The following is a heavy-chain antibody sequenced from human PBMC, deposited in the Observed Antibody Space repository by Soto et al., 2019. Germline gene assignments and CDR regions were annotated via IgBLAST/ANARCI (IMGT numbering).Heavy chain of an antibody. V-gene: IGHV1-2*02. J-gene: IGHJ4*02. CDR1: GYTFTGYY. Sequence: ASVKVSCKTSGYTFTGYYMQWVRQAPGQGLEWMGWINPNSGDTNYSQKFQGRVTITRDTSASTAYMELSSLRSEDTAVYYCANGGVTTGVDYWGQGTLVTVSS. D-gene: IGHD2-8*02. CDR3: ANGGVTTGVDY. CDR2: INPNSGDT.